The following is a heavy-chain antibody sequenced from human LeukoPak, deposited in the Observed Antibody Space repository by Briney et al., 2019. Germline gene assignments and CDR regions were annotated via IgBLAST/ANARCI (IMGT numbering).Heavy chain of an antibody. Sequence: SETLSLTCTVSGYSISSGYYWDWIRQPPGKGLEWIGSIYHSGSTYYNPSLKSRVTISVDTSKNQFSLKLSSVTAADTAVYYCARNIVVVPAAISYFDYWGQGTLVTVSS. J-gene: IGHJ4*02. CDR1: GYSISSGYY. CDR2: IYHSGST. D-gene: IGHD2-2*02. CDR3: ARNIVVVPAAISYFDY. V-gene: IGHV4-38-2*02.